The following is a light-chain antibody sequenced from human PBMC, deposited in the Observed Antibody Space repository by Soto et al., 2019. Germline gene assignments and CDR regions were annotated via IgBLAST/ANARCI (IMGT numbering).Light chain of an antibody. CDR3: SSFSSGTTHFV. V-gene: IGLV2-14*01. J-gene: IGLJ1*01. CDR1: NSDIGDWNY. CDR2: EVN. Sequence: QSVLTQPASVSGSPGQSITISCTGANSDIGDWNYVSWYQQYPGKAPKVIIYEVNYRPSGVSYRFSGSKSGNTAYLTISGLQAEDEADYNCSSFSSGTTHFVFGGGTKLTVL.